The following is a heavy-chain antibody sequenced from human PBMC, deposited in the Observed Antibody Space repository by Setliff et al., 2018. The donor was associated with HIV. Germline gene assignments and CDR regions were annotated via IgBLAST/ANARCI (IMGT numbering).Heavy chain of an antibody. CDR2: ISYTGST. CDR3: AREHCSGGSCNGFDI. D-gene: IGHD2-15*01. J-gene: IGHJ3*02. CDR1: GGSINRSNYY. V-gene: IGHV4-39*02. Sequence: KASETLSLTCTVPGGSINRSNYYWGWIRQPPGKGLEWIGTISYTGSTYYDPSLKSRVTISLDTSKNQFFLKLSSVTAADTAMYYCAREHCSGGSCNGFDIWGQGTMVTVSS.